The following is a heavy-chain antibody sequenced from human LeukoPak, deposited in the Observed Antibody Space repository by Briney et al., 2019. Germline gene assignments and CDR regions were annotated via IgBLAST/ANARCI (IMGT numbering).Heavy chain of an antibody. CDR1: GFTFSSYS. D-gene: IGHD6-6*01. CDR2: ISSSSSYI. J-gene: IGHJ3*02. Sequence: GGSLRLSCAASGFTFSSYSMNWVRQAPGKGLEWVSSISSSSSYIYYADSVKGRFTISRDNAKNSLYLQMNGLRAEDTAVYYCARIAARHDAFDIWGQGTMVTVSS. CDR3: ARIAARHDAFDI. V-gene: IGHV3-21*01.